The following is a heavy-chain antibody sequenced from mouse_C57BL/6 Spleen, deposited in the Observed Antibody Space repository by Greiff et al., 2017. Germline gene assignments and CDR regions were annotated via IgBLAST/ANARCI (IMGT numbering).Heavy chain of an antibody. J-gene: IGHJ2*01. D-gene: IGHD3-2*02. CDR1: GYTFTSYW. Sequence: VQLQQPGAELVRPGSSVKLSCKASGYTFTSYWMHWVKQRPIQGLEWIGNIDPSDSETHYNQKFKDKATLTVDKSSSTAYMQLSSLTSADSAVYYCARSETAQATGDYWGQGTTRTVSS. CDR3: ARSETAQATGDY. V-gene: IGHV1-52*01. CDR2: IDPSDSET.